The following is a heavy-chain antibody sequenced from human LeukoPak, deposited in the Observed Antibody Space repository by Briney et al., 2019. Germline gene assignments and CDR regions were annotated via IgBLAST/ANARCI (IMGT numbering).Heavy chain of an antibody. J-gene: IGHJ6*02. CDR1: GFTFSSYA. CDR3: ARDYGDYGYYNYGMNV. V-gene: IGHV3-23*01. D-gene: IGHD4-17*01. CDR2: ISGSGGST. Sequence: GGSLRLSCAASGFTFSSYAMSWVRQAPGKGLEWVSAISGSGGSTYYADSVKGRFTISRDNAKNSVFLQMNSLRDEDTAVYYCARDYGDYGYYNYGMNVWGQGTTVTVSS.